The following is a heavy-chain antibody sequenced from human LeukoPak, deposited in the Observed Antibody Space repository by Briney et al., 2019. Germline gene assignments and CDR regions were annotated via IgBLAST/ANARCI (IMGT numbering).Heavy chain of an antibody. J-gene: IGHJ2*01. CDR1: AGSINSNSYF. V-gene: IGHV4-39*07. CDR2: ISYSGST. CDR3: ARLVRSFDL. D-gene: IGHD2-8*02. Sequence: SETLSLTCTVSAGSINSNSYFWVWIRQPPGKGLEWIGSISYSGSTNYNPSLKSRVTLSLDTSKNQFSLRLSSVTAADAAVYYCARLVRSFDLWGRGTLVTVSS.